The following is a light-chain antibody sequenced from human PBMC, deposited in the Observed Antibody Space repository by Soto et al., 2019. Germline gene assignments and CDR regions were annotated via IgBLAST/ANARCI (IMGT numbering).Light chain of an antibody. CDR2: AAS. J-gene: IGKJ1*01. CDR1: QSISNY. V-gene: IGKV1-39*01. Sequence: DIPMTQSPSSLSASVGDRVTITCRASQSISNYLNWYQQKPGKAPNLLIYAASNLQSAVPSRFIGSGSGTDFTLTISNLQPEDFATYYCQETYSTPRTTFGPGTKVEI. CDR3: QETYSTPRTT.